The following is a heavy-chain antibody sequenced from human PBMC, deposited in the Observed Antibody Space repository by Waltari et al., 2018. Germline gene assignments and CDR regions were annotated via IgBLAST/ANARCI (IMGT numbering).Heavy chain of an antibody. CDR3: ARGYVWGSYRYTGWFDP. CDR1: GRSISSYH. J-gene: IGHJ5*02. Sequence: QVQLQESVPGLVKPSETLSLTCTVSGRSISSYHWRWIRQPARKGLEWIGRIYTSGSTNYNPSLKSRVTMSVDTSKNQFSLKLSSVTAADTAVYYCARGYVWGSYRYTGWFDPWGQGTLVTVSS. V-gene: IGHV4-4*07. CDR2: IYTSGST. D-gene: IGHD3-16*02.